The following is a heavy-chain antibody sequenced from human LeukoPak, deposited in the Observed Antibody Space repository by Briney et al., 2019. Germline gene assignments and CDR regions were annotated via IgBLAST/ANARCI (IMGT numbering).Heavy chain of an antibody. Sequence: ASVKVSCKASGYTFSNNDINWVRQATGQGLEWMGWMNPISGNTGFAQKFQGRVTMTRDTSISTAYMELSRLRSDDTAVYYCAHYYDSSGSIWGQGTMVTVSS. CDR3: AHYYDSSGSI. D-gene: IGHD3-22*01. V-gene: IGHV1-8*02. CDR2: MNPISGNT. CDR1: GYTFSNND. J-gene: IGHJ3*02.